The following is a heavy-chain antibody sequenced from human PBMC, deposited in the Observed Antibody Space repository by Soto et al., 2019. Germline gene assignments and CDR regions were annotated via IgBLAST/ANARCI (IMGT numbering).Heavy chain of an antibody. V-gene: IGHV1-69*13. CDR2: IIPIFGTA. D-gene: IGHD3-3*01. CDR3: ARVGRDYDFWSGYYNWFDP. CDR1: GGTFSSYA. J-gene: IGHJ5*02. Sequence: GASVKVSCKASGGTFSSYAISWVRQAPGQGLEWMGGIIPIFGTANYAQKFQGRVTITADESTSTAYMELSSLRSEDTAVYYCARVGRDYDFWSGYYNWFDPWGQGTLVTVSS.